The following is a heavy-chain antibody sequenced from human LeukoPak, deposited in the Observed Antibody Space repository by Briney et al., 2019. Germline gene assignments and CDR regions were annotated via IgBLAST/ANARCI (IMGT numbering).Heavy chain of an antibody. Sequence: ASVKVSCKVSGYTFTNYDINWVRQATGQGLEWMGWMNPISGYTGFAQKFQGRVTMTGDTSISTAYMELSSLTSEDAAVYYCARGNRLYTSSWSALAFDIWGQGTMVTVSS. D-gene: IGHD6-13*01. V-gene: IGHV1-8*01. CDR3: ARGNRLYTSSWSALAFDI. J-gene: IGHJ3*02. CDR1: GYTFTNYD. CDR2: MNPISGYT.